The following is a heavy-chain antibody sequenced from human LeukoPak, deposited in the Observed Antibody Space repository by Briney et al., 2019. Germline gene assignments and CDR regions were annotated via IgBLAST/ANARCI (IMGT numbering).Heavy chain of an antibody. V-gene: IGHV3-23*01. D-gene: IGHD5-24*01. Sequence: GGSLRLSCAASGFTFSSSAMSWVRQAPGKGLEWVSAISGSGGSTYYADSVKGRFTISRDNSKNTLYLQMNSLRAEDTAVYYCAKDRRRWLQSNYFDYWGQGTLVTVSS. CDR3: AKDRRRWLQSNYFDY. CDR1: GFTFSSSA. J-gene: IGHJ4*02. CDR2: ISGSGGST.